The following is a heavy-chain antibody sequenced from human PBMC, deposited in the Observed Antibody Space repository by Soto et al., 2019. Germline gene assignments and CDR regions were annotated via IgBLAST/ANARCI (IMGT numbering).Heavy chain of an antibody. J-gene: IGHJ6*02. CDR1: GGSISSYY. Sequence: QVQLQESGPGLVKPSETLSLTCTVSGGSISSYYWSWIRQPPGKGLEWIGYIYYSGSTNYNPSLKSRVTLSVDTSKNQFSLKLSSVTAADTAVYYCARASIAAASPYGMDVWGQGTTVTVSS. CDR3: ARASIAAASPYGMDV. D-gene: IGHD6-13*01. CDR2: IYYSGST. V-gene: IGHV4-59*01.